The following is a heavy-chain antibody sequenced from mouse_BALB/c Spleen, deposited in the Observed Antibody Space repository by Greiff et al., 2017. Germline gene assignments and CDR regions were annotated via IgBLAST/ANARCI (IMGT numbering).Heavy chain of an antibody. D-gene: IGHD1-1*01. J-gene: IGHJ4*01. Sequence: EVKLMESGGGLVKPGGSLKLSCAASGFTFSSYAMSWVRQSPEKRLEWVAEISSGGSYTYYPDTVPGRFTISRDNAMNTLYLGMGSLRSEDTAMYYWARITDEPFYAMDYWGEGTSDNVSS. CDR1: GFTFSSYA. CDR3: ARITDEPFYAMDY. V-gene: IGHV5-9-4*01. CDR2: ISSGGSYT.